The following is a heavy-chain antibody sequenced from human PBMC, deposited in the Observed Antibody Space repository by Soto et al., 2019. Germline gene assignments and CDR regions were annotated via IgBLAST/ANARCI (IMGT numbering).Heavy chain of an antibody. V-gene: IGHV1-8*01. Sequence: QVQLVQSGAEVKRPGASVKVSCKASGYTYTNLDINWVRQASGHGLEWMGWMNPHSDTGFAQKFQGRVTLTRDTPTSTVYMELTSLRFDDTAVYYCARYQIGEGFTAWGQGTPVTVSS. CDR3: ARYQIGEGFTA. J-gene: IGHJ5*02. CDR1: GYTYTNLD. CDR2: MNPHSDT.